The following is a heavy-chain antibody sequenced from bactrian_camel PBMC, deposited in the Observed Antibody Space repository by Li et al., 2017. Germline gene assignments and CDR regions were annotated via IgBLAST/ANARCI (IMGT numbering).Heavy chain of an antibody. J-gene: IGHJ6*01. CDR3: AARYEFGLGACRGVGGLGF. V-gene: IGHV3S53*01. D-gene: IGHD1*01. CDR1: TSAYVAYVYA. CDR2: ISNDAGA. Sequence: HVQLVESGGGSVPAGGSLRLTCTASTSAYVAYVYAMAWFRQAPGKQREAVAGISNDAGAAYADSVQGRFTISKDNRKNILYLQMNSLTPGDTAMYYCAARYEFGLGACRGVGGLGFWGQGTQVTVS.